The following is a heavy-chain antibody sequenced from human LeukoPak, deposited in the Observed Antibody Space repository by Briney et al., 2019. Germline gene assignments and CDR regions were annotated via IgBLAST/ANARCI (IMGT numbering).Heavy chain of an antibody. D-gene: IGHD3-22*01. CDR1: DYSISGGNY. V-gene: IGHV4-38-2*01. Sequence: SETPSLTCAVSDYSISGGNYWGWIRQPPGKGLEWIGSVYHSGSTHYSPSLKSRVTIAVDTSKNQFSLKLSSVTAADTAVYYCARNDSSGYFDYWGQGTLVTVSS. CDR2: VYHSGST. CDR3: ARNDSSGYFDY. J-gene: IGHJ4*02.